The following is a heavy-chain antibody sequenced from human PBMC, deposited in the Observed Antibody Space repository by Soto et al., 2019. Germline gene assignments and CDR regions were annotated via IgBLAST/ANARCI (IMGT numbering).Heavy chain of an antibody. Sequence: PSETLSLTCTVSGGAVSSGTNYWSWIRQPPGKGLEWLGHIYFTGSTNYNPSLKSRVTMSLDTSRNQFSLKLSSVTAADTAVYYCTRGPPIVHWLDPWGRGTLVTVYS. CDR3: TRGPPIVHWLDP. D-gene: IGHD1-26*01. CDR2: IYFTGST. J-gene: IGHJ5*02. V-gene: IGHV4-61*01. CDR1: GGAVSSGTNY.